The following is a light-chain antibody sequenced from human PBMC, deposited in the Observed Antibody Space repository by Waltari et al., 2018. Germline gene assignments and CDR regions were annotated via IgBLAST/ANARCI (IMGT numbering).Light chain of an antibody. CDR1: QSVSSN. J-gene: IGKJ2*01. CDR3: KHYNNWPPYT. CDR2: GAS. V-gene: IGKV3-15*01. Sequence: DIVMTQSPATLSVSPGERATLSCRASQSVSSNLAWYQQKPGQAPRLLIYGASTRATATPARFSGSGSGTEFTLTISSLQSEDFAVYYCKHYNNWPPYTFGQGTKLEIK.